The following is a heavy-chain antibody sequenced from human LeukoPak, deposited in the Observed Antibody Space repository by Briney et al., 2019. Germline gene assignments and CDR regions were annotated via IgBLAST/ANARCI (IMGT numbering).Heavy chain of an antibody. CDR1: GGSISSYY. CDR3: ARLGFCSGGSCPYYLYYMDV. CDR2: IYDSGST. J-gene: IGHJ6*03. D-gene: IGHD2-15*01. Sequence: SETLSLTCTVSGGSISSYYWSWIRQPPGKGLEWIAYIYDSGSTNSNPSLKSRVTISAETSKNEFSLKLSSVTAAHTAVYYCARLGFCSGGSCPYYLYYMDVWGKGTTVTVSS. V-gene: IGHV4-59*08.